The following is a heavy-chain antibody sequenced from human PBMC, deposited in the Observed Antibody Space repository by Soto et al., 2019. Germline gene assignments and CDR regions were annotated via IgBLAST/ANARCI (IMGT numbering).Heavy chain of an antibody. V-gene: IGHV3-23*01. Sequence: HPXGSLRLSCATSGFTFNTYPMTWVRQAAGKGLEWVSSISSTAGRTSSYADSVKGRFAISRDFSDNTVYLQMNNLRVDDTAVYFCAKGVLSFHYGMEVWGQGTTVTVSS. CDR1: GFTFNTYP. CDR3: AKGVLSFHYGMEV. J-gene: IGHJ6*02. D-gene: IGHD3-10*01. CDR2: ISSTAGRTS.